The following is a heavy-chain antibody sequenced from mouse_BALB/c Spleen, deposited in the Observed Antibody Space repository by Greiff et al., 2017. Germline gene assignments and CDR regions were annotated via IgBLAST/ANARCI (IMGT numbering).Heavy chain of an antibody. J-gene: IGHJ3*01. D-gene: IGHD1-1*01. CDR3: ANYYGRAGFAY. Sequence: VQLQQSGPGLVKPSQSLSLTCSVTGYSITSGYYWNWIRQFPGNKLEWMGYISYDGSNNYNPSLKNRISITRDTSKNQFFLKLNSVTTEDTATYYCANYYGRAGFAYWGQGTLVSVSA. CDR2: ISYDGSN. CDR1: GYSITSGYY. V-gene: IGHV3-6*02.